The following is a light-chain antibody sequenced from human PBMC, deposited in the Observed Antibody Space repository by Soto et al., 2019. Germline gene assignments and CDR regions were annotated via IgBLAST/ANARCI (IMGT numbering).Light chain of an antibody. CDR2: WAS. J-gene: IGKJ2*01. CDR1: QSRLWIPNNKNY. CDR3: QQYHRIPAT. Sequence: DVVMTQSPDSRAVSLGEMATIKCKSGQSRLWIPNNKNYLAWYQQKPGQPPKWLISWASTRESGVPDRFSGSGSETDFALTISSLQAEDVAVYYCQQYHRIPATFGQGTRLEIK. V-gene: IGKV4-1*01.